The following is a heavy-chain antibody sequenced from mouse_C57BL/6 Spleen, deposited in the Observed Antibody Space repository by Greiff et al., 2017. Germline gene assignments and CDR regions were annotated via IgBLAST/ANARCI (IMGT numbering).Heavy chain of an antibody. Sequence: VQLKESGPELVKPGASVKMSCKASGYTFTAYNMHWVKQRHGKSLEWIGYINPNNGGTSYNQKFKGKATLTVNKSSSTAYMELRSLTSEDSAVYYFARRGHYTWFAYWGQGTPVTVS. CDR3: ARRGHYTWFAY. D-gene: IGHD2-12*01. CDR1: GYTFTAYN. CDR2: INPNNGGT. J-gene: IGHJ3*01. V-gene: IGHV1-22*01.